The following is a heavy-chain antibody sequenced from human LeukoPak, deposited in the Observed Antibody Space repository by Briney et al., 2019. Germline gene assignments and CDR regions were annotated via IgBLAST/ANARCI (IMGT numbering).Heavy chain of an antibody. Sequence: GGSLTLSCAVSGFTSSTAWLTWVRQAPGKGLEWVADMRQDGSDKYYVDSVKGRFFISGDIAKKSLYLQMNSLRAEDTAVYYCAPPPIAATGNWGQGTLVTVSS. CDR1: GFTSSTAW. CDR2: MRQDGSDK. J-gene: IGHJ4*02. V-gene: IGHV3-7*01. CDR3: APPPIAATGN. D-gene: IGHD6-13*01.